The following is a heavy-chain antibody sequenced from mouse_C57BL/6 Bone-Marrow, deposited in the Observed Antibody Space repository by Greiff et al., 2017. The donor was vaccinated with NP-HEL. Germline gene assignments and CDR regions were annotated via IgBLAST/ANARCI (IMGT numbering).Heavy chain of an antibody. J-gene: IGHJ1*03. V-gene: IGHV1-81*01. CDR3: ARCCGYWYFDV. CDR1: GYTFTSYG. CDR2: IYPRSGNT. Sequence: QVHVKQSGAELARPGASVKLSCKASGYTFTSYGISWVKQRTGQGLEWIGEIYPRSGNTYYNEKFKGKATLTADKSSSTAYMELRSLTSEDSAVYFCARCCGYWYFDVWGTGTTVTVSS.